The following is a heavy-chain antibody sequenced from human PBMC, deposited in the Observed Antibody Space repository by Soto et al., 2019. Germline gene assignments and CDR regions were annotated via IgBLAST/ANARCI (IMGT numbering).Heavy chain of an antibody. CDR2: ISAYNGNT. CDR1: GYTFTSYG. CDR3: ARDPDGDGLLWFGESRFDP. D-gene: IGHD3-10*01. Sequence: QVQLVQSGAEVKKPGASVKVSCKASGYTFTSYGISWVRQAPGQGLEWMGWISAYNGNTNYAQKLQGRVTMTTDTSTSTAYMGRRSLRSDDTAVYYCARDPDGDGLLWFGESRFDPWGEGALVTVSS. V-gene: IGHV1-18*01. J-gene: IGHJ5*02.